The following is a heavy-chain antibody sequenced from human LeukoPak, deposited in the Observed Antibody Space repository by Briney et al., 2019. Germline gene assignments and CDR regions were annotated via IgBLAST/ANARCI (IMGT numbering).Heavy chain of an antibody. D-gene: IGHD2-2*01. J-gene: IGHJ5*02. Sequence: GESLKISCKGSGYSFTSYWIGWVRQMPRKGLEWMGIIYPGDSDTRYSPSFQGQVTISADKSISTAYLQWSSLKASDTAMYYCAIPPGGGYCSSTSCHPWGQGTLVTVSS. CDR1: GYSFTSYW. CDR2: IYPGDSDT. V-gene: IGHV5-51*01. CDR3: AIPPGGGYCSSTSCHP.